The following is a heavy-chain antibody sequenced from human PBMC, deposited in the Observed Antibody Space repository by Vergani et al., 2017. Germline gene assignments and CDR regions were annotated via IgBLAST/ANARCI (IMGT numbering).Heavy chain of an antibody. V-gene: IGHV3-74*02. CDR2: INSDGSST. CDR3: ARGAYYYGSGSYYSFDY. D-gene: IGHD3-10*01. J-gene: IGHJ4*02. CDR1: GFTFSSYW. Sequence: VQLVESGGGLVKPGGSLRLSCAASGFTFSSYWMHWVRHAPGKGLVWVSRINSDGSSTSYADSVKGRFTISRDNAKNTLYLQMNSLRAEDTDVYYCARGAYYYGSGSYYSFDYWGQGTLVTVSS.